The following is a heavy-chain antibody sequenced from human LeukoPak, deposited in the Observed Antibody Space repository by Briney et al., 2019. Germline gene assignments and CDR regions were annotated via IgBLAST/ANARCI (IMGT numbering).Heavy chain of an antibody. CDR2: ISYDGSNK. CDR3: AKELTQLIAAEVTDY. CDR1: GFTFSSYG. V-gene: IGHV3-30*18. J-gene: IGHJ4*02. Sequence: PGRSLRLSCAASGFTFSSYGMHWVRQAPGKGLEGVAVISYDGSNKYYADSVKGRFTLSRNNSKNTLYLQMKSLRAEDTAVDYCAKELTQLIAAEVTDYWGQGTLVTVSS. D-gene: IGHD6-13*01.